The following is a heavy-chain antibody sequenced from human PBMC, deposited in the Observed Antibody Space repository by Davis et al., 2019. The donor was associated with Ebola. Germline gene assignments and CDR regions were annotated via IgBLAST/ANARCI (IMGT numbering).Heavy chain of an antibody. D-gene: IGHD6-6*01. Sequence: AASVKVSCKVSGYILTELSIHWVRQAPGQGLEWMGNFDPEDNEIIYAHKFEGRVTMTEDTSTHTAYMELSSLRSEDSAVYYCARSSSGGYYFDYWGQGTLVTVSS. CDR3: ARSSSGGYYFDY. CDR1: GYILTELS. J-gene: IGHJ4*02. V-gene: IGHV1-24*01. CDR2: FDPEDNEI.